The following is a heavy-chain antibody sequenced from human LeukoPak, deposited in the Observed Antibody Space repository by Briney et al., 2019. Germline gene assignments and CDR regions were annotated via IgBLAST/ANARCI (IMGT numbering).Heavy chain of an antibody. CDR3: ARHRGLWFGELPDAFDI. CDR2: IYPGDSGT. D-gene: IGHD3-10*01. J-gene: IGHJ3*02. V-gene: IGHV5-51*01. Sequence: GESLQISRKGSGYSSTSYWIGWVRPMPGKGLEWMGIIYPGDSGTRYSPSFQGQVTISADKSISTAYLQWSSLKASDTAMYYCARHRGLWFGELPDAFDIWGQGTMVTVSS. CDR1: GYSSTSYW.